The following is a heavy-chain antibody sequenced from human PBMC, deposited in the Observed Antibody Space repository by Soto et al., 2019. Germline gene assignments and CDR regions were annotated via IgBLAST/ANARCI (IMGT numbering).Heavy chain of an antibody. Sequence: QVQLQESGPGLVRPSETLSLTCTVSDVSIGRNFHYWGWIRQAPGKGLEWIGNIDLGGTKYYSPSLKSRLSMSLDTSKKLLSLELTSVTATDTAVYYCALYQRGYSGGSQFHPWGQGTLVIVSS. D-gene: IGHD5-12*01. CDR1: DVSIGRNFHY. CDR3: ALYQRGYSGGSQFHP. CDR2: IDLGGTK. J-gene: IGHJ5*02. V-gene: IGHV4-39*01.